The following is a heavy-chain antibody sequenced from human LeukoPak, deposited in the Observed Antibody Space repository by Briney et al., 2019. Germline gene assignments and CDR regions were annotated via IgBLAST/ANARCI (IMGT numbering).Heavy chain of an antibody. J-gene: IGHJ4*02. V-gene: IGHV4-31*03. CDR1: GGSISSGGYY. Sequence: SETLSLTCTVSGGSISSGGYYWSWIRQHPGKGLEWIGYIYYSGSTYCNPSLKSRVTISVDTSKNQFSLKLSSVTAADTAVYYCARGFYDILTGYYGGFDYWGQGTLVTVSS. D-gene: IGHD3-9*01. CDR2: IYYSGST. CDR3: ARGFYDILTGYYGGFDY.